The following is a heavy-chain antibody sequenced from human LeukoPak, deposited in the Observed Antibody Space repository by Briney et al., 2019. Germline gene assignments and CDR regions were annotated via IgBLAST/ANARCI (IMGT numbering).Heavy chain of an antibody. Sequence: SETLSLTCTVSDGSISSGRYYWAWIRQPPGKGLEWIDTIYYNGNTYYNPSLKSRVTLSVDTSKSQFSLKLSSVTAADTAVYYCARLCWSFGLVKAHFDPWGQGTLVTVSS. CDR3: ARLCWSFGLVKAHFDP. D-gene: IGHD3/OR15-3a*01. J-gene: IGHJ5*02. V-gene: IGHV4-39*01. CDR2: IYYNGNT. CDR1: DGSISSGRYY.